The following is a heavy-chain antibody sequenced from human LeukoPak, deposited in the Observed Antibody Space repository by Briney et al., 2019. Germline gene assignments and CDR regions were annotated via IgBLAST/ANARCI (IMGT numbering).Heavy chain of an antibody. V-gene: IGHV4-59*12. CDR3: ARGPRLRAGFDY. J-gene: IGHJ4*02. D-gene: IGHD1-14*01. Sequence: PSETLSLTCTVSGGSISSYYWSWIRQPPGKGLEWIGYIYYSGSTNYNPSLKSRVTISVDTSKNQFSLKLSSVTAADTAVYYCARGPRLRAGFDYWGQGTLVTVSS. CDR1: GGSISSYY. CDR2: IYYSGST.